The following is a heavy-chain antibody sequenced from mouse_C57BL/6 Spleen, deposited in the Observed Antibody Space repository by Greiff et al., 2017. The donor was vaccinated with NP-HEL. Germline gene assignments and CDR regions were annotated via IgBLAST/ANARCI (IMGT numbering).Heavy chain of an antibody. J-gene: IGHJ4*01. V-gene: IGHV5-16*01. CDR3: AREGNYAMDY. Sequence: EVQLQESEGGLVQPGSSMKLSCTASGFTFSDYYMAWVRQVPEKGLEWVANINYDGSSTYYLDSLKSRFIISRDNAKNMLYLQMSSLKSEDTATYYCAREGNYAMDYWGQGTSVTVSS. CDR1: GFTFSDYY. CDR2: INYDGSST.